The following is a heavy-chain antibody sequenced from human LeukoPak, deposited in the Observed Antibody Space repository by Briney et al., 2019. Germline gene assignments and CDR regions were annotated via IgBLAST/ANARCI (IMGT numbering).Heavy chain of an antibody. J-gene: IGHJ4*02. CDR1: GCTFSDYS. V-gene: IGHV3-48*01. CDR3: AREIPGRIAADC. D-gene: IGHD2-15*01. CDR2: IGGRGDGI. Sequence: GGSLRLSCAASGCTFSDYSMNWVRQAPGKGLEWISYIGGRGDGISYADSVKGRFTISRDNAKNSLFLQMNRLRGEDTAIYFCAREIPGRIAADCWGQGTLVTVSS.